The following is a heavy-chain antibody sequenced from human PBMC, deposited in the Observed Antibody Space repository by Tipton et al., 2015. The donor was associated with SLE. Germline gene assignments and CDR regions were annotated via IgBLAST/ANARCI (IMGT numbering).Heavy chain of an antibody. CDR2: ISRITDST. V-gene: IGHV3-23*01. CDR1: GFTLSSYA. D-gene: IGHD2-21*01. Sequence: SLRLSCAASGFTLSSYAMSWVRQTPGKELEWVSGISRITDSTYYADFAKGRFTISRDNSKNTLYLQMNSLRAEDTAVYFCAKDDCGDDCGWGQGTLVTVSS. CDR3: AKDDCGDDCG. J-gene: IGHJ4*02.